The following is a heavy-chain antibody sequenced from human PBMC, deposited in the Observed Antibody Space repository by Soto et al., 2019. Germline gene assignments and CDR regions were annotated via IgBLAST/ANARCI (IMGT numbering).Heavy chain of an antibody. Sequence: QVQLVESGGGVVQPGRSLRLSCAASGFTFSSYAMHWVRQAPGKGLEWVAVISYDGSNKYYANSVKGRFTISRDNSKNXLDLQMNTLRAEDTSVYYCARDCVGGEVPAATRDYWGQGTLVTVSS. CDR1: GFTFSSYA. CDR2: ISYDGSNK. J-gene: IGHJ4*02. D-gene: IGHD2-2*01. CDR3: ARDCVGGEVPAATRDY. V-gene: IGHV3-30-3*01.